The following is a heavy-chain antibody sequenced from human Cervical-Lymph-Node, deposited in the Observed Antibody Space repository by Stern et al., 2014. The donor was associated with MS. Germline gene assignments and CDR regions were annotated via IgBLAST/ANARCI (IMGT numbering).Heavy chain of an antibody. CDR1: GGSISSYY. Sequence: VQLVESGPGLVKPSETLSLTCTVSGGSISSYYWSWIRQPPGKGLEWIGYIYYSGSTNYNPSLKSRVTISVDTSKNQFSLKLSSVTAADTAVYYCARSEEDWFDPWGQGTLVTVSS. J-gene: IGHJ5*02. V-gene: IGHV4-59*01. CDR2: IYYSGST. CDR3: ARSEEDWFDP.